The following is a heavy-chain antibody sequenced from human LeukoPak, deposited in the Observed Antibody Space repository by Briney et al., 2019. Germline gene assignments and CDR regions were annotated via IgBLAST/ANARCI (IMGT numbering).Heavy chain of an antibody. CDR2: INHSGST. D-gene: IGHD3-22*01. CDR3: ARKRYYYDSSGSHDAFDI. Sequence: PSETLSLTCAVYGGSFSGYYWSWIRQPPGKGLEWIGEINHSGSTNYNPSLKSRVTISVDTSKNQFSLKLSSVTAADTAVYYCARKRYYYDSSGSHDAFDIWGQGTMVTVSS. V-gene: IGHV4-34*01. CDR1: GGSFSGYY. J-gene: IGHJ3*02.